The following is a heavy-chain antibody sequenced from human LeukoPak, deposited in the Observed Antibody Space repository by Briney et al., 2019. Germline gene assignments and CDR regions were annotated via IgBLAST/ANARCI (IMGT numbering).Heavy chain of an antibody. J-gene: IGHJ5*01. D-gene: IGHD3-10*01. CDR2: IWHDGSYE. CDR1: GFTFNKYG. V-gene: IGHV3-33*01. CDR3: ARDGSGLAVRGWFDF. Sequence: PGGSLRLSCVASGFTFNKYGVHWVRQAPGKGLEWVAVIWHDGSYEYFADSVKGRLAISRDNDKNTVTLQMNSLRVEDTAVYYCARDGSGLAVRGWFDFWGQGTLVTVSS.